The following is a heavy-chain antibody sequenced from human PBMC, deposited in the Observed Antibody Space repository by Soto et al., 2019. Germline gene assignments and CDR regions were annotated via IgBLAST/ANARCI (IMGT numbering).Heavy chain of an antibody. Sequence: PGGSLRLSCAASGFTFSDYYMSWIRQAPGKGLEWVSYISSSSSYTNYADSVKGRFTISRDNAKNSLYLQMNSLRAEDTAVYYCARSYRSSWYHDYWGQGTLVTVSS. CDR2: ISSSSSYT. CDR1: GFTFSDYY. CDR3: ARSYRSSWYHDY. V-gene: IGHV3-11*06. J-gene: IGHJ4*02. D-gene: IGHD6-13*01.